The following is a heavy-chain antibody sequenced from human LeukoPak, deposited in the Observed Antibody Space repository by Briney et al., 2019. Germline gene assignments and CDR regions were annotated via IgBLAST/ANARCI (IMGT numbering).Heavy chain of an antibody. CDR3: ARRRSYYDSSGIFDY. CDR1: GGSISSYY. Sequence: SETLSLTCTVSGGSISSYYWSWIRQPPGKGLEWIGYIYYSGSTNYNPSLKSRVTISVDTSKNQFSLKLSSVTAADTAVYYCARRRSYYDSSGIFDYRGQGTLVTVSS. D-gene: IGHD3-22*01. V-gene: IGHV4-59*01. J-gene: IGHJ4*02. CDR2: IYYSGST.